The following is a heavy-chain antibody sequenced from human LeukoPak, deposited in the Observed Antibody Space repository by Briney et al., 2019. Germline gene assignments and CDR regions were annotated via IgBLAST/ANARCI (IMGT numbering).Heavy chain of an antibody. Sequence: PGGSLRLSCVASGFTVSNNYMSWVRQAPGTGLEWVSVIYSGGSTYYADSVKGRFTISRDNSKDTLYLQMNSLRAEDTAVYYCARGVFLGYYMDVWGKGTTVTVSS. D-gene: IGHD3-3*01. V-gene: IGHV3-53*01. CDR3: ARGVFLGYYMDV. CDR2: IYSGGST. CDR1: GFTVSNNY. J-gene: IGHJ6*03.